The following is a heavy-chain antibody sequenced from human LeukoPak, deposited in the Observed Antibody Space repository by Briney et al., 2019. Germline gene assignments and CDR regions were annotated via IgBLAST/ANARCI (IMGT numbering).Heavy chain of an antibody. J-gene: IGHJ4*02. CDR2: ISASGGST. Sequence: GGSLRLSCAASGFSFSGYAMTWVRQAPGKGLEWVSAISASGGSTDYAASVKGRFTIFRDDAYNSLYLQMDSLRAEGTAVYYCARESYDSSGYYPRDFDSWGQGTLVSVSS. CDR3: ARESYDSSGYYPRDFDS. D-gene: IGHD3-22*01. CDR1: GFSFSGYA. V-gene: IGHV3-23*01.